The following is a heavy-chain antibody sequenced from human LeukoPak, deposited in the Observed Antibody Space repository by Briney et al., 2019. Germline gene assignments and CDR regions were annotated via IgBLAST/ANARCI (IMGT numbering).Heavy chain of an antibody. CDR2: IIPILGIA. CDR3: ARGRPGGNSGS. CDR1: GGTFSSYA. V-gene: IGHV1-69*04. J-gene: IGHJ5*02. D-gene: IGHD4-23*01. Sequence: ASVEVSCKASGGTFSSYAISWVRQAPGQGLEWMGRIIPILGIANYAQKFQGRVTITADKSTSTAYMELSSLRSEDTAMYYCARGRPGGNSGSWAQGTLVTVSS.